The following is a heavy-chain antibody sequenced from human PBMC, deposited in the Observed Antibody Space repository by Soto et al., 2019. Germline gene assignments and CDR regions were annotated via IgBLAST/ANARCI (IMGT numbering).Heavy chain of an antibody. CDR1: GGSFSGYY. D-gene: IGHD3-10*01. Sequence: PSETLSLTCAVYGGSFSGYYWSWIRQPPGKGLEWIGEINHSGSTNYNPSLKSRVTISVDTSKNQFSLKLSSVTAADTAVYYCARIALWFGEFLPHHDAFDIWGQGTMVTVSS. V-gene: IGHV4-34*01. CDR2: INHSGST. CDR3: ARIALWFGEFLPHHDAFDI. J-gene: IGHJ3*02.